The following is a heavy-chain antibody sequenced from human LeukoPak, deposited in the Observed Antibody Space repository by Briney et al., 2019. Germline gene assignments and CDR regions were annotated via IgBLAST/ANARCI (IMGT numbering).Heavy chain of an antibody. Sequence: GGSLRLSCGASGFALSNYRMHWVRQAPGKGLEWVSFINVDSTTIYYADSVRGRFTISRDNAKNTLYLQMNSLRAEDTAVYYCARAPRSGSYDYWGQGTLVTVSS. V-gene: IGHV3-48*04. J-gene: IGHJ4*02. D-gene: IGHD1-26*01. CDR3: ARAPRSGSYDY. CDR1: GFALSNYR. CDR2: INVDSTTI.